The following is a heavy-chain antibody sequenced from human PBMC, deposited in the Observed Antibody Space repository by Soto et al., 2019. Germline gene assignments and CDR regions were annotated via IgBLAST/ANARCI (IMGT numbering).Heavy chain of an antibody. Sequence: GSLRLSCAASGFTFSSYSMNWVRQAPGKGLEWVSYISSSSSTIYYADSVKGRFTISRDNAKNSLYLQMNSLRAEDTAVYYCARDRVETLYYYYMVVWGKGTTVTVSS. V-gene: IGHV3-48*01. CDR1: GFTFSSYS. CDR3: ARDRVETLYYYYMVV. CDR2: ISSSSSTI. J-gene: IGHJ6*03. D-gene: IGHD1-1*01.